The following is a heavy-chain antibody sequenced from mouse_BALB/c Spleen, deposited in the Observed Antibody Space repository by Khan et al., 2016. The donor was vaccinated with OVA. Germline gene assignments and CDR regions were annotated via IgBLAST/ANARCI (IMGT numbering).Heavy chain of an antibody. V-gene: IGHV1-7*01. CDR1: GYTFTTYW. Sequence: QVQLQQSGAELAKPGASVKMSCKASGYTFTTYWMHWVKQRPGQGLEWIGYINPTSGYTDYNEKFKDRATLSADKSSSTADMQLSSLTSEDSAVYYCTRDRIDYGGKGTTLTVSS. CDR3: TRDRIDY. CDR2: INPTSGYT. J-gene: IGHJ2*01.